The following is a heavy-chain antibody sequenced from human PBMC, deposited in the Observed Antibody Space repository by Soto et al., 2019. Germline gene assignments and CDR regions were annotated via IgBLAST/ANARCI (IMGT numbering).Heavy chain of an antibody. D-gene: IGHD6-13*01. CDR3: ARDDLSESSSWYRGGFDY. V-gene: IGHV3-33*01. Sequence: QVQLVESGGGVVQPGRSLRLSCAASGFTFSSYGMHWVRQAPGKGLEWVAVIWYDGSKKYYADSVKGRFTISRDNSKNTLYLQMNGLRAEDTAVYYCARDDLSESSSWYRGGFDYWGQGTLVTVSS. CDR1: GFTFSSYG. CDR2: IWYDGSKK. J-gene: IGHJ4*02.